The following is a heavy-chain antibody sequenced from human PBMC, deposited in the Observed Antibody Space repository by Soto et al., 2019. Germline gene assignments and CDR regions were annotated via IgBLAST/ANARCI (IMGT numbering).Heavy chain of an antibody. V-gene: IGHV1-46*01. J-gene: IGHJ4*02. Sequence: QVQLVQSGAEVKKPGASVKVSCKASGYTFTSYYMHWVRQAPGQGLEWMGIINPSGGSTSYAQKFQGRVTMTRDTSTSTVYMELSSLRSEDTAVYYCARDFSVYSYGPGGLDYWGQGTLVTVSS. D-gene: IGHD5-18*01. CDR3: ARDFSVYSYGPGGLDY. CDR1: GYTFTSYY. CDR2: INPSGGST.